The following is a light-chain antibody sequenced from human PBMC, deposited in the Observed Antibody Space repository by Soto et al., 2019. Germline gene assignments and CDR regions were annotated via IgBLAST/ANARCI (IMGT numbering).Light chain of an antibody. Sequence: DFQMTQSPSSLSASVGDRVTITCRASDGIINYVAWYQQKSGEVPKLLIFAASFLQSGVPARFSGRGSGTDFTLTISSVQPEDVATYYCQKYFGVPWTIGQGTKVEI. CDR1: DGIINY. V-gene: IGKV1-27*01. CDR3: QKYFGVPWT. CDR2: AAS. J-gene: IGKJ1*01.